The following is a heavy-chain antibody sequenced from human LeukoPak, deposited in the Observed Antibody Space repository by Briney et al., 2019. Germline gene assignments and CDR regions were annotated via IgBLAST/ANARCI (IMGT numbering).Heavy chain of an antibody. J-gene: IGHJ4*02. CDR1: GLTFNKYW. CDR3: TRNSGWYGIS. CDR2: IEYSDTGG. D-gene: IGHD6-19*01. Sequence: PGGSLRLSCEASGLTFNKYWMTWFRQAPGKGLEWVSSIEYSDTGGHYADSVQGRFTISKDNPKNTLYLQLNSLRAEDTAIYYCTRNSGWYGISWGQGTLVTVSS. V-gene: IGHV3-23*01.